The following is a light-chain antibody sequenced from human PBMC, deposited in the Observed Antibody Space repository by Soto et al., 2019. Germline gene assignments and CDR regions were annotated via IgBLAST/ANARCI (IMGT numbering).Light chain of an antibody. Sequence: DIQMTQSPSTLSPSGGDRVTITCRASQSISGWFAWYQQKPGKAPKLLIYDASSLESGVPSRLSGSGSGTEFTLTISSPQPDDFATYYCQQYNSYSTWTFGQGTKVEIK. V-gene: IGKV1-5*01. CDR3: QQYNSYSTWT. CDR1: QSISGW. J-gene: IGKJ1*01. CDR2: DAS.